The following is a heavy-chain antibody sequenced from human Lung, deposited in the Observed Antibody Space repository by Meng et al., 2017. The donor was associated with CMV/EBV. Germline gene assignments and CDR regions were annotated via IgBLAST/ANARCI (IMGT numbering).Heavy chain of an antibody. D-gene: IGHD2-2*01. CDR1: GFTFSSYS. V-gene: IGHV3-21*01. J-gene: IGHJ6*02. CDR2: ISSRSSCI. CDR3: AREFCSSSSCYPPDV. Sequence: GEXXKISCAASGFTFSSYSINWVRQAPGKGLEWVSSISSRSSCIYYADSVKGRFTISRDNAKNSLYLQMNSLRAEDTAVYYCAREFCSSSSCYPPDVWGQGTXVTVSS.